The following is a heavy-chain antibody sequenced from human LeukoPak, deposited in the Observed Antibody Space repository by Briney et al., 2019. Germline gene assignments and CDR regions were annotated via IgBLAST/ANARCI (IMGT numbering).Heavy chain of an antibody. Sequence: PGGSLRLSCAVSGFTFSSYAMSWVRQAPGKGLEWVSTVSAGGGTTYYAVSVKGRFTISRDNSKNTLYLQMNSLRAEDTALYYCAKYLYSVSYYGMDVWGQGTTVTVSS. V-gene: IGHV3-23*01. CDR3: AKYLYSVSYYGMDV. CDR2: VSAGGGTT. CDR1: GFTFSSYA. D-gene: IGHD2-15*01. J-gene: IGHJ6*02.